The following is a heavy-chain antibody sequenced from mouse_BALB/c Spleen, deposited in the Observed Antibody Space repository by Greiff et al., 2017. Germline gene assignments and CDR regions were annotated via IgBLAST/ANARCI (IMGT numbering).Heavy chain of an antibody. CDR3: TRGDYGSFYAMDY. CDR1: GYTFTSYY. CDR2: INPSNGGT. V-gene: IGHV1S81*02. D-gene: IGHD1-1*01. Sequence: QVQLQQSGAELVKPGASVKLSCKASGYTFTSYYMYWVKQRPGQGLEWIGEINPSNGGTNFNEKFKSKATLTVDKSSSTAYMQLSSLTSEDSAVYYCTRGDYGSFYAMDYWGQGTSVTVSS. J-gene: IGHJ4*01.